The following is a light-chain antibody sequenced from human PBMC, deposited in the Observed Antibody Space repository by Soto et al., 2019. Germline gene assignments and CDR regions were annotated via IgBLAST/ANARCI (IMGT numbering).Light chain of an antibody. J-gene: IGKJ4*01. CDR1: QSVSRY. CDR3: QQRFSWPPT. CDR2: DTS. Sequence: EIGLTQSPATLSLSPGDRATLSCRASQSVSRYLAGYQQKPGQAPRLLIHDTSTRATGVPDTFSGSGSGTEFTLTISSLEPEDSAMYYCQQRFSWPPTFGGGTHVEIK. V-gene: IGKV3-11*01.